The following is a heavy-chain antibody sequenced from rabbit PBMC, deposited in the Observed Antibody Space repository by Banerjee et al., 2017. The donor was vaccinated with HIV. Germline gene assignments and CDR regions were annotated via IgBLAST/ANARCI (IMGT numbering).Heavy chain of an antibody. CDR1: GFSFSAGYY. J-gene: IGHJ4*01. D-gene: IGHD1-1*01. Sequence: QSLEESGGDLVKPGASLTLTCTASGFSFSAGYYMCWVRQAPGKGLEWIACIHGGSRNNIYYASWAKGRFTISSDNAQNTVDLQMNSLTAADTATYFCAREDVGGSISLWGPGTLVTVS. CDR2: IHGGSRNNI. CDR3: AREDVGGSISL. V-gene: IGHV1S40*01.